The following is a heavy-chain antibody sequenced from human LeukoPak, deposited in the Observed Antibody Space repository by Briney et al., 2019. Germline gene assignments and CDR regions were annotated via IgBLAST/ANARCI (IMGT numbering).Heavy chain of an antibody. J-gene: IGHJ5*02. Sequence: GGSLRLSCAASGFTFSSYAMSWVRQAPGKGLEWVSAISGSGGSTYYAASVKGRFTISRDNSKNTLYLQMNSLSAEDTAVYYCAKDLGYSSGWYPYNWFDPWGQGTLVTVSS. CDR1: GFTFSSYA. V-gene: IGHV3-23*01. CDR2: ISGSGGST. D-gene: IGHD6-19*01. CDR3: AKDLGYSSGWYPYNWFDP.